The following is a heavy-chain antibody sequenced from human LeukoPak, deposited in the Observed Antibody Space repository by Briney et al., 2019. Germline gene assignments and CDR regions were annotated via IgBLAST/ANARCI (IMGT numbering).Heavy chain of an antibody. CDR1: GFTLNSYG. Sequence: GGSLRLSCAASGFTLNSYGMHWVRQAPGKGLELVAVIWYDGSNKYYADSVKGRFTISRDNSNNTLYLQMNTLRAEDTAVYYCESDLHYCSSTSCYDWGYYYYGLDVWGQGTTVTVSS. CDR2: IWYDGSNK. J-gene: IGHJ6*02. V-gene: IGHV3-33*01. CDR3: ESDLHYCSSTSCYDWGYYYYGLDV. D-gene: IGHD2-2*01.